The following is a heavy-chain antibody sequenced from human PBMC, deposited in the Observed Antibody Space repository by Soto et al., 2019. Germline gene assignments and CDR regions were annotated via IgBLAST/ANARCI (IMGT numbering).Heavy chain of an antibody. CDR2: ITSSSSTI. D-gene: IGHD2-21*02. V-gene: IGHV3-48*02. CDR3: ARGRVGTAYFDY. J-gene: IGHJ4*02. Sequence: GGSLRLSCAASGFTFASNSMNWVRQAPGKGLEWISYITSSSSTIYYADSVKGRFTISRDNAKNSLYLQMNSLRDEDTAVYYCARGRVGTAYFDYWGQGALVTVSS. CDR1: GFTFASNS.